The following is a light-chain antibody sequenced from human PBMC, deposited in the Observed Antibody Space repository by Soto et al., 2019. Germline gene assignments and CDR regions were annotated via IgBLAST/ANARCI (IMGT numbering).Light chain of an antibody. J-gene: IGKJ4*01. V-gene: IGKV3-15*01. Sequence: EIVMTQSPATLSVSPGERATLSCRASQSLSSSLAWYQHKRGQAARLLIHGASTRAIGIPDRFSGSGSGTEFTLAINSLQSEDFAVYYCQQYTDWPLTFGGGTKVEIK. CDR1: QSLSSS. CDR3: QQYTDWPLT. CDR2: GAS.